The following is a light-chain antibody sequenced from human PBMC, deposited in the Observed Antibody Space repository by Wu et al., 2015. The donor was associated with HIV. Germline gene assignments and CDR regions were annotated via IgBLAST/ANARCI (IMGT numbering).Light chain of an antibody. V-gene: IGKV1-5*03. CDR1: QSISTW. Sequence: DIQMTQSPSTLSASVGDTVTITCRASQSISTWLAWYQQKPGKAPKLLIYAASSLESGVPSRFTGSQSGTEFTLTISGLQPDGFAIYYCQQYNSHSSSTFGGGTKVEIK. J-gene: IGKJ4*01. CDR2: AAS. CDR3: QQYNSHSSST.